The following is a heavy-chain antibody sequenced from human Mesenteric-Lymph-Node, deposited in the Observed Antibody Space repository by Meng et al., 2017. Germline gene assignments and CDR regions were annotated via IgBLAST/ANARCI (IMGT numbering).Heavy chain of an antibody. Sequence: GESLKISCAASGFTFSSYAMIWVRQAPGKGLEWVTAVSGSGDGSYYADSVTGRFTVSRDYSKNTLFLQLNSLRAEDTALYYCAGGRAYSNGWFPDYWGQGTVVTVSS. J-gene: IGHJ4*02. V-gene: IGHV3-23*01. CDR1: GFTFSSYA. D-gene: IGHD6-19*01. CDR2: VSGSGDGS. CDR3: AGGRAYSNGWFPDY.